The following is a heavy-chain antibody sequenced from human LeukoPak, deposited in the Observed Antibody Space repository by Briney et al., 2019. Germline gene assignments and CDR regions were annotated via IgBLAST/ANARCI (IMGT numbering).Heavy chain of an antibody. Sequence: GGSLRLSCAASGFTFSSHWMSWVRQAPGKGLEWVANIKEDGSEKYYVDSVKGRFTISRDNAKNSLYLQMNSLRAEDTAVYYCARLLRYFDWRSSYYFDYWGQGTLVTVSS. CDR1: GFTFSSHW. J-gene: IGHJ4*02. CDR2: IKEDGSEK. D-gene: IGHD3-9*01. CDR3: ARLLRYFDWRSSYYFDY. V-gene: IGHV3-7*03.